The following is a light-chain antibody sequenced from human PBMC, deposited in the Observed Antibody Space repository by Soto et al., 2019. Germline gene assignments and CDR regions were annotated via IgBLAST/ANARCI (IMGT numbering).Light chain of an antibody. Sequence: DIQKTQSPSTLSGSVGATATITCRASQTISSWLAWYQPKPGKAPKLLIYKASTLKSGVPSRFSGSGSGTEFTLTISRMEPEDFAVYYCQQYGSSGTFGQGTKLDIK. CDR1: QTISSW. V-gene: IGKV1-5*03. CDR3: QQYGSSGT. CDR2: KAS. J-gene: IGKJ1*01.